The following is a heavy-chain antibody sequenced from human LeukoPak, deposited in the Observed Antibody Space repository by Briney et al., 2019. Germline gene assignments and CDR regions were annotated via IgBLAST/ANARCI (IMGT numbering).Heavy chain of an antibody. V-gene: IGHV3-23*01. CDR1: GFTFSSYI. J-gene: IGHJ6*02. CDR3: AKERWYYYGMDV. Sequence: GGSLRLSCAASGFTFSSYIMNWVRQAPGKGLEWVSGVSGSGGSTYSADSVKGRFTISRDNSKNTLYLQMNSLRAEDTAVYYCAKERWYYYGMDVWGQGTTVTVSS. D-gene: IGHD2-15*01. CDR2: VSGSGGST.